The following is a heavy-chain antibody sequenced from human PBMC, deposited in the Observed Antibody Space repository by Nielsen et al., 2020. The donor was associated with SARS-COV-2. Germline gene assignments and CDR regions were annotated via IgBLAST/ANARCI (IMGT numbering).Heavy chain of an antibody. CDR2: VHYSGST. V-gene: IGHV4-59*01. Sequence: SETLSLTCSVSSGTISRSYWTWIRQSPGKGLEWIGYVHYSGSTNYNPSLKSRVTISVDTSKNQFSLKLRSVTAADTAVYYCARQYTPDYQLDYWGQGALVTVSS. CDR3: ARQYTPDYQLDY. J-gene: IGHJ4*02. CDR1: SGTISRSY. D-gene: IGHD2-2*02.